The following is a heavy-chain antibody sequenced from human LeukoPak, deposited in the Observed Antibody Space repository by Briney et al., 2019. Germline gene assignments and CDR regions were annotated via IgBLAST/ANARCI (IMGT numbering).Heavy chain of an antibody. Sequence: ASVKISCKASGYTFTSYYIHWVRQAPGQGLEWMGIIRPSGGRASYPQNFQGRVTMTMDMSASTVHMELSSLTSEDMAMYYCAREPPESFRFDYWGQGAPVTVSS. J-gene: IGHJ4*02. D-gene: IGHD3-16*02. CDR1: GYTFTSYY. V-gene: IGHV1-46*01. CDR3: AREPPESFRFDY. CDR2: IRPSGGRA.